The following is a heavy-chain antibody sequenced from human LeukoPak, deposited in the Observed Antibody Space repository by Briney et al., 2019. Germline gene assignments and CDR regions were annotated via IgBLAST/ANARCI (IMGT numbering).Heavy chain of an antibody. J-gene: IGHJ4*02. V-gene: IGHV3-49*04. D-gene: IGHD3-3*01. CDR2: IRSKAYGGTT. Sequence: GSLRLSCTASGFTFGDYAMSWVRQAPGKGLEWVGFIRSKAYGGTTEYAAAVKGRFTISRDDSNRIAYLQMKSLKAEDTAVYYCTRDRIASSIFGVVISPPDYWGQGTLVTVSS. CDR1: GFTFGDYA. CDR3: TRDRIASSIFGVVISPPDY.